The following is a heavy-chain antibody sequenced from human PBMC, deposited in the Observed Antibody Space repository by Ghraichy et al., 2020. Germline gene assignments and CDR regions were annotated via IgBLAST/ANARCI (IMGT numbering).Heavy chain of an antibody. J-gene: IGHJ4*02. CDR2: VSHSGSH. D-gene: IGHD2-2*01. V-gene: IGHV4-34*01. CDR3: ARGRYVDATYYFDY. Sequence: GGGLGWGGGVSHSGSHNYDASLKSRVTISVDTSRNQFSLKLSSVPAADTAVYSCARGRYVDATYYFDYWGQGTLVTVSS.